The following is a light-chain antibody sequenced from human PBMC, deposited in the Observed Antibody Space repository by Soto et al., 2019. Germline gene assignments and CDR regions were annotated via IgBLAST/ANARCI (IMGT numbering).Light chain of an antibody. J-gene: IGKJ3*01. Sequence: DIQMTQSPSTLSASVGDRVTITCRASQSIRTWLAWYQQKPGKPPKLLIYKASTLKNGVPSRFSGSGSGTEFTLTISSLRPDDFATYYCQQYNSYSTFGPGTKVDIK. V-gene: IGKV1-5*03. CDR3: QQYNSYST. CDR1: QSIRTW. CDR2: KAS.